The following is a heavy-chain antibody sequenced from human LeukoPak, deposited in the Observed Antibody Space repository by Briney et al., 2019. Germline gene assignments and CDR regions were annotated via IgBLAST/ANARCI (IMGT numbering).Heavy chain of an antibody. D-gene: IGHD6-13*01. Sequence: SETLSLTCAVYGGSFSGYYWSWIRQPPGKGLEWIGEINHSGSTNYNPSLKSRVTISVDTSKNQFSLKLSSVTAADTAVYYCARVHIAAAVYWGQGTLVTVSS. CDR2: INHSGST. CDR3: ARVHIAAAVY. J-gene: IGHJ4*02. CDR1: GGSFSGYY. V-gene: IGHV4-34*01.